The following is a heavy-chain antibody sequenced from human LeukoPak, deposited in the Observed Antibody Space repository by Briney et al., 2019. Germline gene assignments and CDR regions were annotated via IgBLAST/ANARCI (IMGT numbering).Heavy chain of an antibody. Sequence: ASVKVSCKVSGYTLTELSMHWVRQAPGKGLEWMGGFDPEGGETIYAQKFQGRVTMTEDTSTDTAYMELSSLRSEDTAVYYCATAGYYDSSGYYMDVWGKGTTVTVSS. CDR2: FDPEGGET. CDR3: ATAGYYDSSGYYMDV. D-gene: IGHD3-22*01. V-gene: IGHV1-24*01. CDR1: GYTLTELS. J-gene: IGHJ6*03.